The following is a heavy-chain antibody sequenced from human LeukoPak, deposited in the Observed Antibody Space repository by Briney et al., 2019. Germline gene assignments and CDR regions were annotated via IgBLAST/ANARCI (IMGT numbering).Heavy chain of an antibody. V-gene: IGHV3-30*02. CDR3: AARRLTVTTEIDY. CDR2: IRYDGNNK. J-gene: IGHJ4*02. Sequence: GGSLRPSCAASGFYGMHWVRQAPGKGLEWVAFIRYDGNNKYYADSVKGRFTISRDNSKNTVYLQMNSLRPEDTAVYYCAARRLTVTTEIDYWGQGTLVTVSS. CDR1: GFYG. D-gene: IGHD4-17*01.